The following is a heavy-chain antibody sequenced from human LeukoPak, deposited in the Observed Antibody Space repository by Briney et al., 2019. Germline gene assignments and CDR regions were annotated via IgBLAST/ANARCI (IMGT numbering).Heavy chain of an antibody. V-gene: IGHV3-43*02. J-gene: IGHJ4*02. D-gene: IGHD3-10*01. CDR1: GFTFGDHV. CDR2: INGDGTGA. CDR3: AKGQRSGTYYNAFDY. Sequence: GESLRLSCAVSGFTFGDHVMYWVRQAPGRGLEWVSLINGDGTGAKYADSVRGRVTISRDNSKNSLYLQMNSLRTEDTALYYCAKGQRSGTYYNAFDYLGQGTLVTVSS.